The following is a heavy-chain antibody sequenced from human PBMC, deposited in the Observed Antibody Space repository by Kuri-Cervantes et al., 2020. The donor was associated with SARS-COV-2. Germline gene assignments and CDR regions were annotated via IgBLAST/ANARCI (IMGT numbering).Heavy chain of an antibody. J-gene: IGHJ5*02. V-gene: IGHV4-34*01. CDR3: AGVERGYQLLIPSNWFDP. CDR2: NNHSGST. CDR1: GVSFSGYY. D-gene: IGHD2-2*01. Sequence: SEPLSHICAVSGVSFSGYYWSWIRQPPGQGLGWIGDNNHSGSTNYHPSLKSRVTISVDTSKNQFSLKLSSVTAADTAVYYCAGVERGYQLLIPSNWFDPWGQGTPVTVSS.